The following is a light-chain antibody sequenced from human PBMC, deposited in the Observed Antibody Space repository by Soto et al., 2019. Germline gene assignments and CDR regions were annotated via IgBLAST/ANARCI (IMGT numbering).Light chain of an antibody. CDR2: GAS. CDR3: QHRSNWPSWT. J-gene: IGKJ1*01. V-gene: IGKV3-15*01. Sequence: ELVMTQSPATLSVSPGERATLSCRASQSVSSNLAWYQQRPGQAPRLLIYGASTRSTGVPARFSGSGSGTEFTLTISSLQSEDFAVYYCQHRSNWPSWTFGAGTKVDIK. CDR1: QSVSSN.